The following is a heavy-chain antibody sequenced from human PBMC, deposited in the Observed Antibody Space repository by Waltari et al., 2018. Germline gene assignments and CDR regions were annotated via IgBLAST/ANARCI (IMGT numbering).Heavy chain of an antibody. CDR3: LRDSSGSHFDY. J-gene: IGHJ4*02. CDR1: GYTFTGYA. Sequence: LVQSGAAVKQPGASVQVSCKASGYTFTGYAILWVRQAPGQGLEWMGRINPKNGDTHYAQNFQGRVALTTDTSTNTAFMELQRLRSDDTAVYYCLRDSSGSHFDYWGQGTQVTVSS. D-gene: IGHD3-22*01. V-gene: IGHV1-2*06. CDR2: INPKNGDT.